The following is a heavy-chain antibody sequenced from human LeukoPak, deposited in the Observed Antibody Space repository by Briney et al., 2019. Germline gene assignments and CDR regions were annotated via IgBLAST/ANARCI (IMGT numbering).Heavy chain of an antibody. CDR2: IYSGGST. CDR1: GFTVSSNY. J-gene: IGHJ4*02. Sequence: GGSLRLSCAASGFTVSSNYMSWIRQAPGKGLEWVSVIYSGGSTYYADSVKGRFTNSRHNSKNTLYLQMNSLRAEDTAVYYCGIMITVGGATNDYWGKGTLVTVSS. V-gene: IGHV3-53*04. D-gene: IGHD3-16*01. CDR3: GIMITVGGATNDY.